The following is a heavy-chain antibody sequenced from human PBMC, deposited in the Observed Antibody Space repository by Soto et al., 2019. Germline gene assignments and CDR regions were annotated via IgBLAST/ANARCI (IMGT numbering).Heavy chain of an antibody. Sequence: PSGSLALTCTVSGGSISRGDYYWSWIRQPPGKGLEWIGYIYYSGSTYYNPSLKSRVTISVDTSKNQFSLKLSSVTAADTAVYYCARDNYYGSVSYYRNQHYFDYHGQGTLVTVS. V-gene: IGHV4-30-4*01. CDR1: GGSISRGDYY. CDR3: ARDNYYGSVSYYRNQHYFDY. J-gene: IGHJ4*02. CDR2: IYYSGST. D-gene: IGHD3-10*01.